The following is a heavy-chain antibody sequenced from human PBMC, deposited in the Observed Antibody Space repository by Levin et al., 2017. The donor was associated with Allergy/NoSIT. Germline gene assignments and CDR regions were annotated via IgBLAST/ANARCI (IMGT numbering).Heavy chain of an antibody. V-gene: IGHV4-30-4*01. Sequence: LSCTVSGGSISSGDYYWSWIRQPPGKGLEWIGYIYYSGSTYYNPSLKSRVTISVDTSKNQFSLKLSSVTAADTAVYYCASADLSITQFHHWGQGTLVTVSS. CDR1: GGSISSGDYY. D-gene: IGHD3-3*01. CDR2: IYYSGST. J-gene: IGHJ4*02. CDR3: ASADLSITQFHH.